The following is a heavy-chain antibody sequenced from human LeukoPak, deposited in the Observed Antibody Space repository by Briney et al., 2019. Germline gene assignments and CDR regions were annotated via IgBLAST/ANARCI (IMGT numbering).Heavy chain of an antibody. J-gene: IGHJ4*02. D-gene: IGHD5-12*01. CDR2: INHSGST. V-gene: IGHV4-34*01. Sequence: SETLSLTCAVYGGSFSGYYWSWIRQPPGKGLEWIGEINHSGSTNYNPSLKSRVIISVDTSKNQFSLKLSSVTAADTAVYYCARGHIVATIPHFDYWGQGTLVTVSS. CDR1: GGSFSGYY. CDR3: ARGHIVATIPHFDY.